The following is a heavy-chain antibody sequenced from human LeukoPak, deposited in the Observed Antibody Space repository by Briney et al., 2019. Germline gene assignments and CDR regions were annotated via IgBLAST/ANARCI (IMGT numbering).Heavy chain of an antibody. V-gene: IGHV1-2*02. CDR2: INPNSGGT. CDR3: ARVSSSWYQDWYFDL. D-gene: IGHD6-13*01. CDR1: GYTFTGYY. J-gene: IGHJ2*01. Sequence: ASVKVSCKASGYTFTGYYMHWVRQAPGQGLEWMGWINPNSGGTNYARKFQGRVTMTRDTSISTAYMELSRLRSDDTAVYYCARVSSSWYQDWYFDLWGRGTLVTVSS.